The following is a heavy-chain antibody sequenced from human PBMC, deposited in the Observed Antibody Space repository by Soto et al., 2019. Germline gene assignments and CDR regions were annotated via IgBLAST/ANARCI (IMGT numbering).Heavy chain of an antibody. CDR3: AKAEYIGYDFCFYFDY. CDR2: ISWNSGSI. Sequence: GGSLRLSCAASGFTFDDYAMHWVRQAPGKGLEWVSGISWNSGSIGYADSVKGRFTISRDNAKNSLYLQMNSLRAEDKALYYCAKAEYIGYDFCFYFDYWGQGTLVTVSS. CDR1: GFTFDDYA. D-gene: IGHD5-12*01. J-gene: IGHJ4*02. V-gene: IGHV3-9*01.